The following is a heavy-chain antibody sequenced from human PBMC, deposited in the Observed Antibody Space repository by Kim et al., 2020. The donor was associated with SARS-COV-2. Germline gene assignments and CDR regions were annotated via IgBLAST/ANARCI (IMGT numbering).Heavy chain of an antibody. CDR2: IYYSGST. D-gene: IGHD3-22*01. Sequence: SETLSLTCTVSGGSISSSSYYWGWIRQPPGKGLEWIGSIYYSGSTYYNPSLKSRVTISVDTSKNQFSLKLSSVTAADTAVYYCARLKITMIVVDSYYFDYWGQGTLVTVSS. CDR3: ARLKITMIVVDSYYFDY. CDR1: GGSISSSSYY. J-gene: IGHJ4*02. V-gene: IGHV4-39*01.